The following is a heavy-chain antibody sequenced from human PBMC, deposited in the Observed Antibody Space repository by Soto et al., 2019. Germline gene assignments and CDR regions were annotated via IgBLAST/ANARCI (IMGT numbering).Heavy chain of an antibody. D-gene: IGHD3-3*01. CDR1: GYTFTGYY. V-gene: IGHV1-2*04. CDR3: ARVLRYYVFWSGYGKKNYYGMDV. CDR2: INPNSGGT. Sequence: ASVKVSCKASGYTFTGYYMHWVRQAPGQGLEWMGWINPNSGGTNYAQKFQGWVTMTRDTSISTAYMELSRLRSDDTAVYYCARVLRYYVFWSGYGKKNYYGMDVWGQGTTVTVSS. J-gene: IGHJ6*02.